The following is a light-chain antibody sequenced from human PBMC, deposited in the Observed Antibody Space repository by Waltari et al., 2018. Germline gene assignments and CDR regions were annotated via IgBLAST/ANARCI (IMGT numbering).Light chain of an antibody. CDR2: DVA. V-gene: IGLV2-14*03. J-gene: IGLJ1*01. Sequence: QSALTQPASLSGSRGQSITIPCTGTSNDIGSFKYVSWCQVHPGSPPILFIFDVANRPADVSGRVSGSKSANTASLTISGLQNEDEADYFCCSYSAINLYVVGTGTKVTVL. CDR3: CSYSAINLYV. CDR1: SNDIGSFKY.